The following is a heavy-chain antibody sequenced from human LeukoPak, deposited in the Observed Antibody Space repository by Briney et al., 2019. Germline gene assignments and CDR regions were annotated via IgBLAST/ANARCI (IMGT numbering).Heavy chain of an antibody. CDR1: SGSISNYY. V-gene: IGHV4-59*01. D-gene: IGHD1-14*01. CDR2: ILSSGST. Sequence: PSETLSLTCSVSSGSISNYYWSWIRQSPGKGLEWIGYILSSGSTNYNPSVKSRVTISVDTSRNQFSLKLMSVAAADTAVYYCARTNQISETAFDIWGQGTMVIVSS. J-gene: IGHJ3*02. CDR3: ARTNQISETAFDI.